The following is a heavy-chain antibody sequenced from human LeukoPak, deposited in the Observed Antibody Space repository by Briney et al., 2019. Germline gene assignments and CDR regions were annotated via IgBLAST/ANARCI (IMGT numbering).Heavy chain of an antibody. CDR1: GFTFSSYA. CDR2: ISSNGGTT. Sequence: GGSLRLSCAASGFTFSSYAMHWVRQAPGRGLEYGSSISSNGGTTYYANSVKGRFTISRDNSKNTLYLQMGSLGAEDMAVYYCARDSVRGSTSLLNWFDLWGQGTLVTVSS. J-gene: IGHJ5*02. V-gene: IGHV3-64*01. D-gene: IGHD2-2*01. CDR3: ARDSVRGSTSLLNWFDL.